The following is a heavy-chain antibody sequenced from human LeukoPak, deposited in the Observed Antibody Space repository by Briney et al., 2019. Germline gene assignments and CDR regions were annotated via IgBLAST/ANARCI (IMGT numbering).Heavy chain of an antibody. CDR3: ARDFGYSGYVAAY. V-gene: IGHV3-48*01. Sequence: PGGSLRLSCAASGFTFSSYSMNWVRQAPRKGLEWVSYISSSSSTIYYADSVKGRFTISRDNAKNSLYLQMNSLRAEDTAVYYCARDFGYSGYVAAYWGQGTLVTVSS. J-gene: IGHJ4*02. CDR1: GFTFSSYS. CDR2: ISSSSSTI. D-gene: IGHD5-12*01.